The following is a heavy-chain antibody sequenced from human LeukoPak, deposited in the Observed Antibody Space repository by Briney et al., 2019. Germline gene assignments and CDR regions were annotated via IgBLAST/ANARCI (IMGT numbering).Heavy chain of an antibody. D-gene: IGHD1-1*01. CDR2: IYYHENT. V-gene: IGHV4-39*01. J-gene: IGHJ4*02. CDR1: GGSISTYY. Sequence: SETLSLTCTVSGGSISTYYWSWIRQAPGKGLEWIGSIYYHENTYYNSSLKSRVTISVDTSKNQFSLKLNSVTAADTAVYFCARRAYSAAYWKHFDYWGQGILVTVSS. CDR3: ARRAYSAAYWKHFDY.